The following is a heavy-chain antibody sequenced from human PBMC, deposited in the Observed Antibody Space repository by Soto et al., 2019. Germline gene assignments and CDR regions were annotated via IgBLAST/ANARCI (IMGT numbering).Heavy chain of an antibody. Sequence: GGSLRLSCAASGFTFGSYWMNWVRQAPGKGLVWVSRIDSDGSSTTYADSVKGRFTTSRDNAKNTLYLQMSSLRVEDTAVYYCARGRPYGMDVWGQGTTVTVYS. J-gene: IGHJ6*02. CDR2: IDSDGSST. V-gene: IGHV3-74*01. CDR3: ARGRPYGMDV. CDR1: GFTFGSYW.